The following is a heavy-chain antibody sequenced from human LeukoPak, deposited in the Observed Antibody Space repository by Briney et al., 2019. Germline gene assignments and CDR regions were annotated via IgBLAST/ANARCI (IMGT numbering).Heavy chain of an antibody. Sequence: PGGSLRLSCAASGFTFSNAYMNWVRQAPGKGLEWVSSISSSSSYIYYADSVKGRFTISRDNAKNSLYLQMNSLRAEDTAVYYCARVKGPYYYGMDVWGQGTTVTVSS. CDR1: GFTFSNAY. J-gene: IGHJ6*02. V-gene: IGHV3-21*01. CDR3: ARVKGPYYYGMDV. CDR2: ISSSSSYI.